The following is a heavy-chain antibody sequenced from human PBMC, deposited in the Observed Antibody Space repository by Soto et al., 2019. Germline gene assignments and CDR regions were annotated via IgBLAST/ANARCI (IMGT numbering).Heavy chain of an antibody. D-gene: IGHD6-19*01. CDR2: IWYDGSNK. CDR1: GFTFSSYG. J-gene: IGHJ4*02. Sequence: QVQLVESGGGVVQPGRSLRLSCAASGFTFSSYGMHWVRQAPGKGLEWVAVIWYDGSNKYYADSVKGRFTISRDNSKNTLYLQVNSLRAEDTAVYYCARDRDSSGWYDLDYWGQGTLVTVSS. V-gene: IGHV3-33*01. CDR3: ARDRDSSGWYDLDY.